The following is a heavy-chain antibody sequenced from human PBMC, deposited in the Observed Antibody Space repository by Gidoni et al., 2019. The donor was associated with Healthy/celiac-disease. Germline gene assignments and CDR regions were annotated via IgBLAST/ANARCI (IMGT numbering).Heavy chain of an antibody. CDR3: ARLGGYYDSSGYYRGLDY. V-gene: IGHV4-59*08. CDR1: GGSISSYY. J-gene: IGHJ4*02. Sequence: QVQLQESGPGLVKPSETLSLTCTVSGGSISSYYGSWIRQPPGKGLEWIGYIYYSGSTNYNPSRKSRVTISVDTSKNQFSLKLSSVTAADTAVYYCARLGGYYDSSGYYRGLDYWGQGTLVTVSS. CDR2: IYYSGST. D-gene: IGHD3-22*01.